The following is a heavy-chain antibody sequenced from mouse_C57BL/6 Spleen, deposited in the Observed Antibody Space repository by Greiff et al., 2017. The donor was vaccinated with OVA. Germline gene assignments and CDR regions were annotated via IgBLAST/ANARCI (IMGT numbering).Heavy chain of an antibody. D-gene: IGHD1-1*01. V-gene: IGHV1-69*01. CDR2: IDPSDSYT. Sequence: VQLQQSGAELVMPGASVKLSCKASGYTFTSYWMHWVKQRPGQGLEWIGEIDPSDSYTNYNQKFKGKSTLTVDKSSSTAYMQLSSLTSEDSAVYYCARWGYYGSSYYFDYWGQGTTLTVSS. J-gene: IGHJ2*01. CDR3: ARWGYYGSSYYFDY. CDR1: GYTFTSYW.